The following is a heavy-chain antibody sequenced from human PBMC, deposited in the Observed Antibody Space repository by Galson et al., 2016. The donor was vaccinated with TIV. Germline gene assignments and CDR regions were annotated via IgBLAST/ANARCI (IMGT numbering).Heavy chain of an antibody. Sequence: QSGAEVKKTGESLKISCRGSGYPFSGYYIGWVRQVPGKGLEWMGIIYPGNYHTVYSPSFEGQVTISADQSTTPAYLQWNSLKASDTAMYYCARHDSSAFSNGYFNPWGRGTLVTVSS. J-gene: IGHJ2*01. CDR3: ARHDSSAFSNGYFNP. CDR1: GYPFSGYY. CDR2: IYPGNYHT. V-gene: IGHV5-51*01. D-gene: IGHD3-22*01.